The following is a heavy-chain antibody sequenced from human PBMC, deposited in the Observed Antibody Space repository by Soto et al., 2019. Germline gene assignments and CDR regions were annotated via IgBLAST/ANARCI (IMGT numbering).Heavy chain of an antibody. CDR3: ARGIGSSSESWFDP. CDR2: IYTSGST. CDR1: GGSISSYY. J-gene: IGHJ5*02. D-gene: IGHD2-2*01. Sequence: KTSETLSLTCTVSGGSISSYYWSWIRQPAGKGLEWIGRIYTSGSTNYNPSLKSRVTMSVDTSENQFSLKVSSVTAADTAVYYCARGIGSSSESWFDPWGQGTLVTVSS. V-gene: IGHV4-4*07.